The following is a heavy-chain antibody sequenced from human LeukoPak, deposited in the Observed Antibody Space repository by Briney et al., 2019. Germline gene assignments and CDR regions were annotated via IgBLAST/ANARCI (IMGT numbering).Heavy chain of an antibody. CDR3: ARILDEYYYDSSGYYWSLFDY. D-gene: IGHD3-22*01. CDR2: IFSNDEK. J-gene: IGHJ4*02. V-gene: IGHV2-26*01. Sequence: ESRQLLLKPTDTLTLTCTASGFSLSNARMGVSWIRQPPTKTLEALANIFSNDEKSYSTSLKRRLTISQDTSKSQVVLTMANLDPVDTATYYCARILDEYYYDSSGYYWSLFDYWGQGTLVTAS. CDR1: GFSLSNARMG.